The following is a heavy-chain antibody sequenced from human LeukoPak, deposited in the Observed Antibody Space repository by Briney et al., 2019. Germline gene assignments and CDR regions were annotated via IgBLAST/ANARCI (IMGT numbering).Heavy chain of an antibody. CDR1: GFTFSSYA. D-gene: IGHD4-23*01. V-gene: IGHV3-30*18. Sequence: GGSLRLSCAASGFTFSSYAMSWVRQAPGKGLEWVAVISYDGSKEYYADSVKGRFTISRDNSKNTLYLQMISLRPEDTAVYYCAKDRPTVAYYFHYWGQGTLVTVSS. CDR3: AKDRPTVAYYFHY. J-gene: IGHJ4*02. CDR2: ISYDGSKE.